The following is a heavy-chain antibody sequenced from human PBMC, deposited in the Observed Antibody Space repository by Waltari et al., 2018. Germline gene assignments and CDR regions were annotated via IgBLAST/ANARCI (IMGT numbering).Heavy chain of an antibody. Sequence: EVQLLESGGGLVQPGGSLRLSCAASGFTFSSYSMSSVRQAPGKGLEWVPAISGSGGSTYYADSVKGRFTISRDNSKNTLYLQMNSLRAEDTAVYYCAKDRNFHYYDSSGYPDYWGQGTLVTVSS. J-gene: IGHJ4*02. D-gene: IGHD3-22*01. CDR1: GFTFSSYS. CDR3: AKDRNFHYYDSSGYPDY. V-gene: IGHV3-23*01. CDR2: ISGSGGST.